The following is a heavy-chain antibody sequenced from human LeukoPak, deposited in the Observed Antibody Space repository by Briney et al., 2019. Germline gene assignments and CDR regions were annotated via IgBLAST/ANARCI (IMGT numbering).Heavy chain of an antibody. Sequence: GGSLRLSCAASGFTVNTYDMHWVRQAPGEGPEWIAYFGISGTIYYADSVRGRFTISRDNAKNSLFLQMNSLRVDNTAIYYCAGYGVYPYWGQGTPVTVSS. D-gene: IGHD4-17*01. V-gene: IGHV3-48*01. CDR1: GFTVNTYD. CDR2: FGISGTI. J-gene: IGHJ4*02. CDR3: AGYGVYPY.